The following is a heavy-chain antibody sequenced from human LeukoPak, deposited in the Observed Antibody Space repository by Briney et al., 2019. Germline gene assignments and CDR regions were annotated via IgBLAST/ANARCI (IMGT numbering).Heavy chain of an antibody. CDR3: ARVLTMVRGAPNWFDP. V-gene: IGHV4-59*01. CDR1: GGSISSYY. CDR2: IYYSGST. Sequence: SETLSLTCTVSGGSISSYYWSWIRKPPGKGLEWIGYIYYSGSTNYNPSLKSRVTISVDTSKNQFSLKLSSVTAADTAVYYCARVLTMVRGAPNWFDPWGQGTLVTVSS. J-gene: IGHJ5*02. D-gene: IGHD3-10*01.